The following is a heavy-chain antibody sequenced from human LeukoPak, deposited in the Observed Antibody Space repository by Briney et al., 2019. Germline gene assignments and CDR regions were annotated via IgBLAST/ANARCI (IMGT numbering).Heavy chain of an antibody. Sequence: PGGSLRLSCAASGFTFSNYAMNWVRQAPGKGLEWVSSISSSSSYIYYADSVKGRFTISRDNAKNSLYLQMNSLRAEDTAVYYCARGGYYDKEAFDIWGQGTMVTVSS. CDR1: GFTFSNYA. J-gene: IGHJ3*02. D-gene: IGHD3-22*01. CDR3: ARGGYYDKEAFDI. V-gene: IGHV3-21*01. CDR2: ISSSSSYI.